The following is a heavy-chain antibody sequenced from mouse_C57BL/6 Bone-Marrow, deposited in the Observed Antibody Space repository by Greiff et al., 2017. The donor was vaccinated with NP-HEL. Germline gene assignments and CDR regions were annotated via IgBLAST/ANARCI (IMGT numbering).Heavy chain of an antibody. V-gene: IGHV1-59*01. Sequence: QVQLQQPGAELVRPGTSVKLSCKASGYTFTSYWMHWVKQRPGQGLEWIGVIDPSASYNNYNQKFKGKATLTVDTSSSTAYMQRSSLTSEDSAVYYCARSHYGSRRGYFDYWGQGTTLTVSS. D-gene: IGHD1-1*01. CDR2: IDPSASYN. CDR1: GYTFTSYW. CDR3: ARSHYGSRRGYFDY. J-gene: IGHJ2*01.